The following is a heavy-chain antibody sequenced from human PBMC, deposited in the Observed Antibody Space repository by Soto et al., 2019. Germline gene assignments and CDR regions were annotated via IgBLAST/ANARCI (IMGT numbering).Heavy chain of an antibody. CDR1: GGSINNSY. V-gene: IGHV4-59*08. CDR2: IQYNGYS. D-gene: IGHD3-10*01. CDR3: ARHGFGSLHGLVDV. J-gene: IGHJ6*02. Sequence: QVQLQESGPGLVKPSETLSLTCTVSGGSINNSYCSCFRQPPGKGLEWIGYIQYNGYSAYNLSIKRQVTMSMDTSKTQFSLMLESVTATDTAVYYCARHGFGSLHGLVDVWGQGTTVIVSS.